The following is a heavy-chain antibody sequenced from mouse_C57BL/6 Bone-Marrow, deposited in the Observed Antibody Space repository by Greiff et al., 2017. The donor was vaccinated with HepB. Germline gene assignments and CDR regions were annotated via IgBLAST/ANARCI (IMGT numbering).Heavy chain of an antibody. CDR3: ANYYGSSYFDY. CDR1: GFTFSSYG. D-gene: IGHD1-1*01. Sequence: EVMLVESGGDLVKPGGSLKLSCAASGFTFSSYGMSWVRQTPDKRLEWVATISSGGSYTYYPDSVKGRFTISRDNAKNTLYLQMSSLKSEDTAMYYCANYYGSSYFDYWGQGTTLTVSS. V-gene: IGHV5-6*01. CDR2: ISSGGSYT. J-gene: IGHJ2*01.